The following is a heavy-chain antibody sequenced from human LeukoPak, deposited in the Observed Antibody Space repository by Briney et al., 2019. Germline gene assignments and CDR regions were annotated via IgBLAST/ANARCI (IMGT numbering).Heavy chain of an antibody. CDR2: IYYSGST. CDR3: ARRASDYYDSRRGAFDI. D-gene: IGHD3-22*01. V-gene: IGHV4-59*08. J-gene: IGHJ3*02. Sequence: SETLSLTCPVSGGSISSYSWSWIRQPPGKGLEWIGYIYYSGSTNYNPSLKSRVTISVDTSKNQFSLELTSVTAADTAVYYCARRASDYYDSRRGAFDIWGQGTMVTVSS. CDR1: GGSISSYS.